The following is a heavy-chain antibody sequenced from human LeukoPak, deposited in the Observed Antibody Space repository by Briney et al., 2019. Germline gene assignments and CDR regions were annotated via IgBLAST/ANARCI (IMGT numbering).Heavy chain of an antibody. CDR3: ARAAPRPYCSSTSCYWGTYGMDV. J-gene: IGHJ6*02. Sequence: GGSLRLSCAASGFTFSSYAMHWVRQAPGKGLEWVAVISYDGSNKYYADSVKGRFTISRDNSKNTLYLQMNSLRAEDTAVYYCARAAPRPYCSSTSCYWGTYGMDVWGQGTTVTVSS. V-gene: IGHV3-30-3*01. CDR2: ISYDGSNK. D-gene: IGHD2-2*01. CDR1: GFTFSSYA.